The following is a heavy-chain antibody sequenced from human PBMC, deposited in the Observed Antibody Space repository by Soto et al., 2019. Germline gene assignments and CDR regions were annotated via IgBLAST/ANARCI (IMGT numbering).Heavy chain of an antibody. J-gene: IGHJ6*02. CDR3: AIGGIAAAGKSYYYGMDV. Sequence: ASVKVSCKSSCYTFTIYGISWVRQAPGQGLEWMGWIGAYNGNTNYAQKLQGRVTMTTDTSTSTAYMELRSLRSDDTAVYYCAIGGIAAAGKSYYYGMDVWGQGTTVTVSS. V-gene: IGHV1-18*01. CDR2: IGAYNGNT. D-gene: IGHD6-13*01. CDR1: CYTFTIYG.